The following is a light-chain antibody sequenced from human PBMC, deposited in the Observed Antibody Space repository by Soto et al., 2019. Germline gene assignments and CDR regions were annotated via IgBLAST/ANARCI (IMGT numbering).Light chain of an antibody. CDR3: QQYGSSSWT. V-gene: IGKV3-20*01. J-gene: IGKJ1*01. CDR1: QSVSASY. CDR2: AAS. Sequence: EMVLAQSPGTLSLSPGERATLSCRASQSVSASYLAWYQQKPGQAPRLLINAASSRATGIPDRFSGSGSGTDFTLTISRLEPEDFAVYYCQQYGSSSWTFGQGTKVDI.